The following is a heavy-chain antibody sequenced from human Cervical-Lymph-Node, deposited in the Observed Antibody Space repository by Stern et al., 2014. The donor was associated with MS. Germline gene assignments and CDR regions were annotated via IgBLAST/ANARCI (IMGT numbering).Heavy chain of an antibody. J-gene: IGHJ4*02. D-gene: IGHD1-26*01. V-gene: IGHV1-69*06. Sequence: VQLEGSGAEVKKPGSSVKVSCKASGDTFSSYAINWVRQVPGQGLEWMVGITPGFGTTSYAQKFQGRVTITADKSTNTAYMELMTLRSEDTAVYYCARGGGLVGYFDYWGQGTLVSVSS. CDR3: ARGGGLVGYFDY. CDR2: ITPGFGTT. CDR1: GDTFSSYA.